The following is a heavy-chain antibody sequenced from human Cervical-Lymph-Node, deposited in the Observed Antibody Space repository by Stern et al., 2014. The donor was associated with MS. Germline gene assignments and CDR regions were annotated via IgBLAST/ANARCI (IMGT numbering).Heavy chain of an antibody. D-gene: IGHD3-16*01. CDR3: VRDASRGGF. CDR1: GFSLSSQW. V-gene: IGHV3-7*01. J-gene: IGHJ6*02. Sequence: EVQLLESGGGLVQPGGSPRLSCAGAGFSLSSQWMHWVRQAPGKGLEWVANINRDGSEKYYVDSVKGRFTISRDNAKNSLYLRMNSLTAEDTAVYYCVRDASRGGFWGQGTTVTVSS. CDR2: INRDGSEK.